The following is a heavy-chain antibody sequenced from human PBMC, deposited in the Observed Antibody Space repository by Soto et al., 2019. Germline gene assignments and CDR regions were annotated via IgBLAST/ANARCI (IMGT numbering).Heavy chain of an antibody. Sequence: PSETLSLTCAVSGGSISSGGYSWSWIRQPPGKGLEWIGYIYHSGSTYYNPSLKSRVTISVDRSKNQFSLKLSSVTAADTAVYYCARVRKAAAGPPYFDYWGQGTLVTVSS. CDR2: IYHSGST. J-gene: IGHJ4*02. CDR1: GGSISSGGYS. CDR3: ARVRKAAAGPPYFDY. D-gene: IGHD6-13*01. V-gene: IGHV4-30-2*01.